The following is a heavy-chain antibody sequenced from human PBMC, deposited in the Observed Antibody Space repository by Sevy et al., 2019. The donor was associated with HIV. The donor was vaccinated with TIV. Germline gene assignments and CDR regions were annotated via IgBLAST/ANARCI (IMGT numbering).Heavy chain of an antibody. Sequence: SETLSLTCAASGGSFSGYYWTWIRQPPGKGLEWIAEIMPGGITNYNPSLKSRVTISIDTSKNQFSLKVKSVTAADTAIYYCARGQWEHPFWGQGTQVTVSS. CDR1: GGSFSGYY. CDR2: IMPGGIT. V-gene: IGHV4-34*01. J-gene: IGHJ4*02. D-gene: IGHD1-26*01. CDR3: ARGQWEHPF.